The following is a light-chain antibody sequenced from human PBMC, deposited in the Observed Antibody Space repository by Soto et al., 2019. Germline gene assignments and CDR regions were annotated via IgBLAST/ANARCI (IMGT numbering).Light chain of an antibody. CDR3: SSYTSSSTVV. Sequence: QSVLTQPASVSGSPGQSITISCTGTSSDVGGYNYVSWYQHHPAKAPKLMIYDVSHRPSGVSNRFSGSKSGNTASLTISGLQAEDEADYYCSSYTSSSTVVFGGGTKVTVL. CDR2: DVS. J-gene: IGLJ2*01. V-gene: IGLV2-14*03. CDR1: SSDVGGYNY.